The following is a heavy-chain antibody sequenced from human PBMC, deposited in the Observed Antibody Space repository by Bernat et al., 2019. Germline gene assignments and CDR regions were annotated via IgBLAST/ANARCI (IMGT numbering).Heavy chain of an antibody. D-gene: IGHD3-10*01. CDR2: IWYDGSNK. V-gene: IGHV3-33*01. CDR1: GFTFSSYG. CDR3: ARDSDYGSGSLDY. J-gene: IGHJ4*02. Sequence: QVQLVESGGGVVQPGRSLRLSCAASGFTFSSYGMHWVRQAPGKGLEWVAVIWYDGSNKYYADSVKGRFTISRDNSKNTLYLQMNSLRAEDTAVYYCARDSDYGSGSLDYWGRGTLVTVSS.